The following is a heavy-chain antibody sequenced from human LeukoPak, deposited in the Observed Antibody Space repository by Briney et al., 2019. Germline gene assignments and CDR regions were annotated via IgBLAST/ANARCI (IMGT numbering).Heavy chain of an antibody. V-gene: IGHV4-39*01. CDR1: GGSISSGDYY. CDR3: ARHRTSSGYYSYFDY. D-gene: IGHD3-22*01. Sequence: SETLSLTCTVSGGSISSGDYYWSWIRQPPGKGLEWIGNIYHSGSTYYNPSLKSRVTISVDTSKNEFSLKLSSVTAADTAVYYCARHRTSSGYYSYFDYWGQGTLVTVSS. CDR2: IYHSGST. J-gene: IGHJ4*02.